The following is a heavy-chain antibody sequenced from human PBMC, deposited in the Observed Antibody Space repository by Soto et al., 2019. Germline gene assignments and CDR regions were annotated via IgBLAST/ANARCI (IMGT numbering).Heavy chain of an antibody. Sequence: QITLKESGPTLVKPTQTLTLTCTFSGFSLSTSGVGVGWIRQPPGKALEWLAPIYWNDDKRYSPSLKSSLTIPKDTSKNQVFRTMNHMDPVDTATYYCAHRRSIAVAGINGWYFDLWGRGTLVTVSS. V-gene: IGHV2-5*01. J-gene: IGHJ2*01. CDR1: GFSLSTSGVG. CDR3: AHRRSIAVAGINGWYFDL. D-gene: IGHD6-19*01. CDR2: IYWNDDK.